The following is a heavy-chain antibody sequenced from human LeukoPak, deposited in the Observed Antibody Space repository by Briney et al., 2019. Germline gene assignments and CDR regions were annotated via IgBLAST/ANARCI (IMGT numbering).Heavy chain of an antibody. Sequence: PGTSLTLSWSASAFTFTTHGSHLVPQSPAKLLDCLALITYDGYYTYYSDSVKGRFTISSDTSKNTLYLQMTSLRAEDTAVYYCARDLSPVVRASPMGYWGQGTLVTVSS. J-gene: IGHJ4*02. D-gene: IGHD3-10*01. CDR3: ARDLSPVVRASPMGY. V-gene: IGHV3-30*03. CDR1: AFTFTTHG. CDR2: ITYDGYYT.